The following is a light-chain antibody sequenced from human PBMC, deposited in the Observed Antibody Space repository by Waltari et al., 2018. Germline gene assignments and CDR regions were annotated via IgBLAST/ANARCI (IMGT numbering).Light chain of an antibody. J-gene: IGKJ2*01. Sequence: DIVMTQSPPSLPVTPGEPASISCRSSHSLLHSNGNKYLAWYLQKPGQSPQLLIYLGSNRASGVPDRFSVSGSGTDFTLKISRVEAEDVGVYYCMQILQTPYTFGQGTKLEIK. CDR1: HSLLHSNGNKY. CDR2: LGS. CDR3: MQILQTPYT. V-gene: IGKV2-28*01.